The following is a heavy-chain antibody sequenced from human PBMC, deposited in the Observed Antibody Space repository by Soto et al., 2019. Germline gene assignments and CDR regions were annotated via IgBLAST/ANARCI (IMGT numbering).Heavy chain of an antibody. J-gene: IGHJ4*02. V-gene: IGHV4-59*01. D-gene: IGHD3-9*01. CDR1: GGSISSYY. CDR2: IYYSGST. CDR3: ARMNFDILTGYYMFDY. Sequence: SETLSLTCTVSGGSISSYYWSWSRQPPGKGLEWIGYIYYSGSTNYNPSLKSRVTISVDTSKNQFSLKLSSVTAADTAVYYCARMNFDILTGYYMFDYWGQGTLVTVSS.